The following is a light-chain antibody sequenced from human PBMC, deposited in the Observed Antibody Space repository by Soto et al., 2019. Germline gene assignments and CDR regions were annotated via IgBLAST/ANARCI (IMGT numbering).Light chain of an antibody. CDR1: QTINKN. V-gene: IGKV1-39*01. Sequence: DIQMTQSPSSLSASVGDRVTITCRASQTINKNLNWYQQKPGQAPNLLIYTASNLQSGVPSRFSGSGSGTDFTLTISSLQPEDFATYFCQQSYSTPRTFGQGTKVDIK. J-gene: IGKJ2*01. CDR3: QQSYSTPRT. CDR2: TAS.